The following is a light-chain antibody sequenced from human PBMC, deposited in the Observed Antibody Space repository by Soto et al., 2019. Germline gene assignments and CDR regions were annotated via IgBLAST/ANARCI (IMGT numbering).Light chain of an antibody. Sequence: QTVVTQEPSFSVSPGGTVTLTCGLSSGSVSTSYDPSWFQQTPGQAPRTLIYSTNTRSSGVPDRFSGSILGNKAALTITGAQADDESDYYCVLYMGSGIWVFGGGTTLTVL. CDR3: VLYMGSGIWV. CDR2: STN. J-gene: IGLJ3*02. V-gene: IGLV8-61*01. CDR1: SGSVSTSYD.